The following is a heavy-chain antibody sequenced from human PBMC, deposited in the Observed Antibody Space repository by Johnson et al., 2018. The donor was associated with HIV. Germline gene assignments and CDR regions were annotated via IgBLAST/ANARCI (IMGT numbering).Heavy chain of an antibody. CDR2: INRHGGST. CDR3: ARDWFMVQGADAFDI. CDR1: GFTFDDYG. D-gene: IGHD3-10*01. J-gene: IGHJ3*02. V-gene: IGHV3-20*04. Sequence: VQLVESGGGVVRPGGSLRLSCAASGFTFDDYGMSWVRQAPGQGLELVSGINRHGGSTGYADSVKGRFTISRDNAKNSLYLQMNSLRAEDTALYYCARDWFMVQGADAFDIWGQGTMVTVSS.